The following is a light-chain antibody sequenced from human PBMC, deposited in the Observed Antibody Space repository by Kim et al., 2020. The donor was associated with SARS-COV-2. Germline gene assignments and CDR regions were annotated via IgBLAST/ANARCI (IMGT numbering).Light chain of an antibody. CDR2: GKN. Sequence: VGLGQTVRITCQGDSHRSYYASWYQQKPGQAPVLVIYGKNNRPSGIPDRFSGSSSGNTASLTITGAQAEDEADYYCNSRDSSGNVVFGGGTQLTVL. CDR3: NSRDSSGNVV. V-gene: IGLV3-19*01. J-gene: IGLJ2*01. CDR1: SHRSYY.